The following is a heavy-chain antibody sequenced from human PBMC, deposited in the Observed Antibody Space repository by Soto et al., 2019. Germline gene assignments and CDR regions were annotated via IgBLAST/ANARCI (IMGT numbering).Heavy chain of an antibody. J-gene: IGHJ2*01. V-gene: IGHV3-21*01. CDR2: IRSSGSYI. CDR3: ARRADCSGGSCYSNWYFDL. D-gene: IGHD2-15*01. Sequence: PGGSLRLSCAASGFTFSSYSMNWVRQAPGKGLEWVSSIRSSGSYIYYADSVKGRFTISRDNAKNSLYLQMNSLRAEDTAVYYCARRADCSGGSCYSNWYFDLWGRGTLVTVSS. CDR1: GFTFSSYS.